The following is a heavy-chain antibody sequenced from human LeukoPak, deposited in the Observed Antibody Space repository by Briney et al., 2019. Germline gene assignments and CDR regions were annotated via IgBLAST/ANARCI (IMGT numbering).Heavy chain of an antibody. J-gene: IGHJ3*02. D-gene: IGHD3-3*01. Sequence: SETLSLTCAVYGGSFSGYYWSWIRQPPGKGLEWIGEINHSGSTNYNPSLKSRVTISVDKSKNQFSLKLSSVTAADTAVYYCATGRGYDFWSGYIDAFDIWGQGTMVTVSS. V-gene: IGHV4-34*01. CDR1: GGSFSGYY. CDR3: ATGRGYDFWSGYIDAFDI. CDR2: INHSGST.